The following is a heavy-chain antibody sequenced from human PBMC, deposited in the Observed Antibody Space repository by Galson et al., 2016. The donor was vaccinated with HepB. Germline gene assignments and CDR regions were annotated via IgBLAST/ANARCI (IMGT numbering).Heavy chain of an antibody. CDR1: GFSLTTTDTEMR. CDR3: ARLIGSIGTRYFDH. V-gene: IGHV2-70*04. J-gene: IGHJ4*02. CDR2: IDWDDEK. D-gene: IGHD1-14*01. Sequence: PALVKPTQTLTLTCSFSGFSLTTTDTEMRVSWIRQAPGKALEWFARIDWDDEKFYSTSLKTRLTISKSRNQVILTMTNMEPVDTATYYCARLIGSIGTRYFDHWGQGTLVTVSS.